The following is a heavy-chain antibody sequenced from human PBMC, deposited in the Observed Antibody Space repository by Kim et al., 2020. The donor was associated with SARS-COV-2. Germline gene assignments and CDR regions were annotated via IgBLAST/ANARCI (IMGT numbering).Heavy chain of an antibody. V-gene: IGHV4-38-2*02. D-gene: IGHD5-12*01. J-gene: IGHJ4*02. Sequence: SETLSLTCTVSGYSISSGYYWGWIRQPPGKGLEWIGSIYHSGSTYYNPSLKSRVTISVDTSKNQFSLKLSSVTAADTAVYYCAREWTGYDSYFDYWGQGTLVTVSS. CDR3: AREWTGYDSYFDY. CDR2: IYHSGST. CDR1: GYSISSGYY.